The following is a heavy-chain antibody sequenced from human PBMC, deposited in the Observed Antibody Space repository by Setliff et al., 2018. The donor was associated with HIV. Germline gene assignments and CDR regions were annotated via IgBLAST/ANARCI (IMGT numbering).Heavy chain of an antibody. CDR1: GMSVSGYY. CDR3: ARDHELGAFDL. V-gene: IGHV4-59*02. J-gene: IGHJ3*01. CDR2: IYHTGTT. Sequence: SETLSLTCRVSGMSVSGYYWSWIRQSPGKGLEWIGYIYHTGTTSYNPSLKSRVTIQIDRSNNHFSLNLRSATTADTAVYFCARDHELGAFDLWGQGTMVT. D-gene: IGHD1-26*01.